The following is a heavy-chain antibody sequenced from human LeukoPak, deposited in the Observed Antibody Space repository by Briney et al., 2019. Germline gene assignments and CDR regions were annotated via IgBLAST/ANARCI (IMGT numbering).Heavy chain of an antibody. Sequence: SGGSLRLSCAASGFTFSNHGMHWVRQAPGKGLEWVAFIRYDGTDKYYADSVKGRFTISRDNSENTVSLQLNSLRVEDTAVYYCARGHTAVTRHFDFWGQGPLVTVSS. CDR2: IRYDGTDK. V-gene: IGHV3-30*02. CDR1: GFTFSNHG. D-gene: IGHD4-17*01. CDR3: ARGHTAVTRHFDF. J-gene: IGHJ4*02.